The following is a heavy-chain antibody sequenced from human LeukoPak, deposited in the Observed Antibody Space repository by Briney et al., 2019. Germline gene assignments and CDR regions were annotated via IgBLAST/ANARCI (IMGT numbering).Heavy chain of an antibody. CDR2: ISAYNGNT. Sequence: ASVTVSCTASVYTFTIYGISWVRQAPRQGRAWMGWISAYNGNTNYAQKLQGRVTMTTDTSTSTAYMELRSLRSDDTAVYYCARVDSSSPDYWGQGTLVTVSS. CDR1: VYTFTIYG. J-gene: IGHJ4*02. V-gene: IGHV1-18*01. CDR3: ARVDSSSPDY. D-gene: IGHD6-6*01.